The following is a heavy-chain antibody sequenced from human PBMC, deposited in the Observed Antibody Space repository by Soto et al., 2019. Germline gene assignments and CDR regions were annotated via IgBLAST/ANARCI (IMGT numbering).Heavy chain of an antibody. V-gene: IGHV3-23*01. Sequence: GGSLRLSCAASGLKFSNYAMSGVRQAPGKGLEWVSLISATGGGTYYADSVKGRFTISRDNSHNTLYLQVHSLTAEDTAVYYCAKDRRAGGNSAFYFDFWGQGAQVTVSS. CDR3: AKDRRAGGNSAFYFDF. CDR2: ISATGGGT. D-gene: IGHD3-16*01. CDR1: GLKFSNYA. J-gene: IGHJ4*02.